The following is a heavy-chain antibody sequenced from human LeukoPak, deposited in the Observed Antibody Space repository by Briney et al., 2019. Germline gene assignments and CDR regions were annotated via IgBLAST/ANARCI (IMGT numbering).Heavy chain of an antibody. Sequence: GGSLRLSCAASGFTFSSYAMSWVRQATGKGLEWVSAISGSGGSTYYADSVKGRFTISRDNSKNTLYLQMNSLRAEDTAVYYCAKGGGYSYGYRFSLPATDYWGQGTLVTVSS. CDR1: GFTFSSYA. D-gene: IGHD5-18*01. CDR2: ISGSGGST. V-gene: IGHV3-23*01. CDR3: AKGGGYSYGYRFSLPATDY. J-gene: IGHJ4*02.